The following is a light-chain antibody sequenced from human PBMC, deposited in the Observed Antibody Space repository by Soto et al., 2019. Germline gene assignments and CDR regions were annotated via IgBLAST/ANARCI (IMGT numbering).Light chain of an antibody. V-gene: IGLV2-14*01. J-gene: IGLJ1*01. Sequence: QSALTQPASVSGSPGQSITISCTGTSSDIGGSNYVSWYQQHPGKAPKLIIYEVTNRPSGVSDRFSGSKSDNTASLIISGLQAEDEAHYYCSSYRSTTVVFGSGTKLTVL. CDR3: SSYRSTTVV. CDR2: EVT. CDR1: SSDIGGSNY.